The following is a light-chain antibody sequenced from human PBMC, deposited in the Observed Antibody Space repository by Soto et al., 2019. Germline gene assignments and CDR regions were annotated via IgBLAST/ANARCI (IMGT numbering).Light chain of an antibody. CDR2: DVF. CDR1: QSVSSY. V-gene: IGKV3-11*01. J-gene: IGKJ1*01. Sequence: EIVLTQSPATLSLSPGGRATLSCRASQSVSSYLAWYQQKPGQAPRLLIYDVFNRATGIPARFSGSGSGTDFTLTISSHEPEDFAVYYCQQRDNWPTFGRGTKVEIK. CDR3: QQRDNWPT.